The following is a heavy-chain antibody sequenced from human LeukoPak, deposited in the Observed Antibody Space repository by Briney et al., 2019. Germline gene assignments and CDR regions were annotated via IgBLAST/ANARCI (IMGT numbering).Heavy chain of an antibody. CDR3: ARIRCGHSGSVCYNH. Sequence: PSETLSLTCGVFGVSINDYYWSWIRQSPGEGLEWIGEISHTEGTRYNPSLESRVTMSVGTSENQLSLKLIFVTAADTAVYYCARIRCGHSGSVCYNHWGLGTLVTVSS. CDR1: GVSINDYY. CDR2: ISHTEGT. V-gene: IGHV4-34*01. J-gene: IGHJ1*01. D-gene: IGHD3-9*01.